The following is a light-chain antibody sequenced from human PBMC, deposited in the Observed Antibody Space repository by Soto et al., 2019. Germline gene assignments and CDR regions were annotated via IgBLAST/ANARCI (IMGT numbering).Light chain of an antibody. J-gene: IGKJ1*01. CDR2: DVS. V-gene: IGKV1-5*01. Sequence: DIQMTQSPSTLSASVGDRVTTTCRASQNIERWLAWYQQKPGKAPKLLLYDVSSLESGAPSRFSGSGSGTEFILTINGLQPDDFATYFCQQFKSGTWTFGQATKVDIK. CDR3: QQFKSGTWT. CDR1: QNIERW.